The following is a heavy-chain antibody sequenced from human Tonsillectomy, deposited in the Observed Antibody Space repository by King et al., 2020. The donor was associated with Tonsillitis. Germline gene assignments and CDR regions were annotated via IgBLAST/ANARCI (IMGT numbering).Heavy chain of an antibody. V-gene: IGHV4-59*01. CDR2: IHYSGST. CDR1: GVFISSYH. D-gene: IGHD2-21*02. CDR3: ARDLGDSGLSWFDP. Sequence: VQLQESGPGQVKPSETLSLTCNVSGVFISSYHWSWIRQPPGKGLEWIGYIHYSGSTYYNPSLKSRVTITVDTSKNQFSLKLSSVTAADTAVYYCARDLGDSGLSWFDPWGQGTLVTVSS. J-gene: IGHJ5*01.